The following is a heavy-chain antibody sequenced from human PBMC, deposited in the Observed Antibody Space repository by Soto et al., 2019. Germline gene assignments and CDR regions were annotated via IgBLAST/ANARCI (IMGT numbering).Heavy chain of an antibody. CDR1: GGSVTSYH. V-gene: IGHV4-59*02. CDR3: ARDPTDADETPYYYYGMDV. CDR2: TSYTGNT. Sequence: PSETLSLICFVSGGSVTSYHWSWIRQFPGKGLEWIAYTSYTGNTNYNPSLQSRVTISLDTSKNQLSLKLTSMTAADTAVYYCARDPTDADETPYYYYGMDVWGQGTTVTVSS. J-gene: IGHJ6*02.